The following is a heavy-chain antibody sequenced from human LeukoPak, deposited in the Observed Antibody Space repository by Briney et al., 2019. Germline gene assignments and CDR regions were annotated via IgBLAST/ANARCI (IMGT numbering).Heavy chain of an antibody. CDR1: GFTFNNYA. J-gene: IGHJ4*02. CDR2: ISGGGETT. CDR3: ARDFADYVASFFFDY. V-gene: IGHV3-23*01. Sequence: GGSLRLSCAASGFTFNNYAMNWVRQAPGKGLEWVSSISGGGETTYYADSAKGRFTISRDNSQNTLYLQMNSLRAEDTAVYYCARDFADYVASFFFDYWGQGPLATV. D-gene: IGHD4-17*01.